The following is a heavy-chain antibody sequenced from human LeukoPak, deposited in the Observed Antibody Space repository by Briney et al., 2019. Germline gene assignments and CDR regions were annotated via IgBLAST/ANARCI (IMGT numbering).Heavy chain of an antibody. CDR2: ISGSGGST. Sequence: GGSLRLSCAASGFTFSSYAMSWVRQAPGKGLEWVSAISGSGGSTYYADSVKGRFTISRDNSKNTLYLQMNSLRAEDTAVYYCAKDAARYCSSTSCYTGTDYWGQGTLVTVSS. D-gene: IGHD2-2*02. CDR1: GFTFSSYA. CDR3: AKDAARYCSSTSCYTGTDY. J-gene: IGHJ4*02. V-gene: IGHV3-23*01.